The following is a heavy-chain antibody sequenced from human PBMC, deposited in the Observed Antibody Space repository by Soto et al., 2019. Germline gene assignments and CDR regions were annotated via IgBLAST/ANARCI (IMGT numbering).Heavy chain of an antibody. CDR3: VKTVVDPQQLVRYFDY. D-gene: IGHD6-13*01. CDR1: GFTFSSYA. Sequence: GGSLRLSCSASGFTFSSYAMHWVRQAPGKGLEYVSAISSNGGSTYYADSVKGRFTISRDNSKNTLYLQMSSLRAEDTAVYYCVKTVVDPQQLVRYFDYWGQGTLVTVSS. J-gene: IGHJ4*02. CDR2: ISSNGGST. V-gene: IGHV3-64D*08.